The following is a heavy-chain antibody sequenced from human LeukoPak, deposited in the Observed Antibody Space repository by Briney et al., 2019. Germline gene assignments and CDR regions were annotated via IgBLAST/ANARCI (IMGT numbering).Heavy chain of an antibody. CDR1: GGSISTISYY. CDR3: ASLLVSGQHYYYGMDV. CDR2: IYYSGRT. J-gene: IGHJ6*02. V-gene: IGHV4-39*01. Sequence: SETLSLTCTVSGGSISTISYYWGWIRQSPGKGLEWIGSIYYSGRTYYDPSLRSRVTISVDTSRNQFTLKLTSVTAADTAVYYCASLLVSGQHYYYGMDVWGQGTMVTVSS. D-gene: IGHD3-3*01.